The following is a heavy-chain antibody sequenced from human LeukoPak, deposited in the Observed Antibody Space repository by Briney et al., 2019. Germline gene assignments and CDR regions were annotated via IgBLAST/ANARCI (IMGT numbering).Heavy chain of an antibody. V-gene: IGHV4-4*09. J-gene: IGHJ5*02. CDR3: ARTSRDWFDP. Sequence: SETLSLTCSVSNGSISSYYWTWIRQPPGKGLEWIGYIYIRGSTNYNPSLKSRVTISVDTSKNQFSLKLSSVTAADTAVYYCARTSRDWFDPWGQGTPVTVSS. CDR2: IYIRGST. CDR1: NGSISSYY. D-gene: IGHD2-2*01.